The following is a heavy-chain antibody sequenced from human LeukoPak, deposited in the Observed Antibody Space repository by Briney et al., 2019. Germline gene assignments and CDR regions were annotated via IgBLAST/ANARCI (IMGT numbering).Heavy chain of an antibody. J-gene: IGHJ4*02. Sequence: SETLSLTCTVSGYSVSSGYYWGWIRQSPGKGLEWIGSIYHSGSTYYSPSLRSRITISVDTSKNQFSLKLSSVTAADTAVYYCAREDYYDSSGYYLDCWGQGTLVTVPS. V-gene: IGHV4-38-2*02. CDR3: AREDYYDSSGYYLDC. D-gene: IGHD3-22*01. CDR2: IYHSGST. CDR1: GYSVSSGYY.